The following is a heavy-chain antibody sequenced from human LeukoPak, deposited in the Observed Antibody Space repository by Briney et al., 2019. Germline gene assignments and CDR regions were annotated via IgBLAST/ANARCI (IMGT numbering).Heavy chain of an antibody. CDR1: GFTFSSYS. CDR2: ISSSSSTI. J-gene: IGHJ4*02. Sequence: PGGSLRLSCAASGFTFSSYSMNWVRQAPGKGLEWVSYISSSSSTIYYADSVRGRFTISRDNAKNSLFLQMNSLRAEDTAVYYCLCLWFGKGVYWGRGTLVTVSS. V-gene: IGHV3-48*04. D-gene: IGHD3-10*01. CDR3: LCLWFGKGVY.